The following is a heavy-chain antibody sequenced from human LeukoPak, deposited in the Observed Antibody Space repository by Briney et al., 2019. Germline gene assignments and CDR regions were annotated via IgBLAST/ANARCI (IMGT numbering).Heavy chain of an antibody. CDR3: ARRDTSAYFADS. CDR2: ISFTGDST. V-gene: IGHV3-64*02. Sequence: GGSLRLSCAASGFTFRSYVMYWVRQAPGRGLEYVSIISFTGDSTYYADSVKGRFAISRDNSKNMLYLHMGSLRDEDMAVYYSARRDTSAYFADSWGQGTLVTVSS. CDR1: GFTFRSYV. D-gene: IGHD2/OR15-2a*01. J-gene: IGHJ4*02.